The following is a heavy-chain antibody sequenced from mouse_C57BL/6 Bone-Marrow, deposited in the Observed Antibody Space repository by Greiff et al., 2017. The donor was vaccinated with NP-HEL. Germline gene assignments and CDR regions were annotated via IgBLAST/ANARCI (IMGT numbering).Heavy chain of an antibody. CDR2: INPYNGGT. CDR3: GVATDYYAMDY. Sequence: EVQLQQSGPVLVKPGASVKMSCKASGYTFTDYYMNWVKQSHGKSLEWIGVINPYNGGTSYNQKFKGKATLTVDKSSSTAYMELNSLTSEDSAVYYCGVATDYYAMDYWGQGTSVTVSS. CDR1: GYTFTDYY. D-gene: IGHD1-1*01. J-gene: IGHJ4*01. V-gene: IGHV1-19*01.